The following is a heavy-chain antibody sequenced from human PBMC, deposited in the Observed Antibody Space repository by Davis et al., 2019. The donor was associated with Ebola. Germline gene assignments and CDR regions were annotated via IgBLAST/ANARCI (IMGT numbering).Heavy chain of an antibody. CDR2: INWNGGTT. CDR3: ARDGGVRWNYVQYFDL. Sequence: GESLKISCAASGFNFDDYGMSWVRQAPGKGLEWVSGINWNGGTTGYADSVKGRFTVSRDNAENSLILQINSLRAEDTAFYHCARDGGVRWNYVQYFDLWGRGTLVTVS. D-gene: IGHD1-7*01. CDR1: GFNFDDYG. J-gene: IGHJ2*01. V-gene: IGHV3-20*01.